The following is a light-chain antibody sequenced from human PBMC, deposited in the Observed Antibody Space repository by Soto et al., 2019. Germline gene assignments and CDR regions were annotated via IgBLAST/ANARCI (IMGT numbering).Light chain of an antibody. Sequence: DIPMTQSPSSLSASVGDRVTITCQASQDISNYLIWYQQKSGKAPKLLIHDASYLQTGVPSRFSGSGSGTDFTLTISSLQPEDFATYYCQQYDNLPRTFGPGTKVDIK. V-gene: IGKV1-33*01. CDR1: QDISNY. J-gene: IGKJ3*01. CDR2: DAS. CDR3: QQYDNLPRT.